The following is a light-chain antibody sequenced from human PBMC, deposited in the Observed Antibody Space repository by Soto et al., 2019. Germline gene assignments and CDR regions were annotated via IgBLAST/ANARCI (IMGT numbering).Light chain of an antibody. CDR3: SSYADSNSYV. Sequence: QSALTQPPSASGSPGQSVTISCTGTSSDVGGYNYVYWYQQHPGKAPKLMIYEVTKRPSGVPDRFSGSKSGNTASLTVSGLQAEDEADYYCSSYADSNSYVFGTGTKVTDL. CDR1: SSDVGGYNY. V-gene: IGLV2-8*01. J-gene: IGLJ1*01. CDR2: EVT.